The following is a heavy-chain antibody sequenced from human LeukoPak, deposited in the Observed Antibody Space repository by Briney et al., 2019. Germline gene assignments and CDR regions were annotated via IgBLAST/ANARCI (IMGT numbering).Heavy chain of an antibody. CDR1: GYSFTSYW. CDR3: ARGRGVWFADLSLKGLDF. J-gene: IGHJ4*02. Sequence: GESLKISCKGSGYSFTSYWIGWVRQMPGKGLEWMGIIYPGDSDTRYSPSFQGQVTISADKSISTAYLQWSSLKASDTAMYYCARGRGVWFADLSLKGLDFWGQGTLVTVSS. D-gene: IGHD3-10*01. V-gene: IGHV5-51*01. CDR2: IYPGDSDT.